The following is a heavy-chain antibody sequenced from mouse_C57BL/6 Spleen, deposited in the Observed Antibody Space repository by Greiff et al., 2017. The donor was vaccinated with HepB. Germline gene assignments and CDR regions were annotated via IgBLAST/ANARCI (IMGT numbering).Heavy chain of an antibody. D-gene: IGHD2-5*01. J-gene: IGHJ4*01. CDR3: ARSAYYSNYEECYYAMDY. CDR1: GYTFTDYY. Sequence: QVHVKQSGAELVKPGASVKISCKASGYTFTDYYINWVKQRPGQGLEWIGKIGPGSGSTYYNEKFKGKATLTADKSSSTAYMQLSSLTSEDSAVYFCARSAYYSNYEECYYAMDYWGQGTAVTVSS. CDR2: IGPGSGST. V-gene: IGHV1-77*01.